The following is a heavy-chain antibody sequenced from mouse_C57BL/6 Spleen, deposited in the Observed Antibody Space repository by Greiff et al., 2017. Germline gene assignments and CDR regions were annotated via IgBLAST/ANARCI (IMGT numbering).Heavy chain of an antibody. V-gene: IGHV1-64*01. J-gene: IGHJ1*03. Sequence: VQLQQPGAELVKPGASVKLSCKASGYTFTSYWMHWVKQRPGQGLEWIGMIHPNSGSTNYNEKFKSKATLTVDKSSSTAYMQLSSLTSEDSAVYSWASRDYGSSYCYCDVWGTGTTVTVSS. D-gene: IGHD1-1*01. CDR2: IHPNSGST. CDR1: GYTFTSYW. CDR3: ASRDYGSSYCYCDV.